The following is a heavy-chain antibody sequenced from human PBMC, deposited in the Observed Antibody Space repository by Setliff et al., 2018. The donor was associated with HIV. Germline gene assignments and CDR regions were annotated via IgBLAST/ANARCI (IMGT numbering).Heavy chain of an antibody. CDR1: GTPINSHY. CDR3: ARVSRLHPFDP. V-gene: IGHV4-59*11. Sequence: SETLSLTCTVSGTPINSHYWSWIRQTPGKGLQWIGLIYYTGIPTYNPSLEGRITMSVDRSKNQFSLRLTSVTAADTAMYYCARVSRLHPFDPWGQGTLVTVSS. J-gene: IGHJ5*02. D-gene: IGHD2-15*01. CDR2: IYYTGIP.